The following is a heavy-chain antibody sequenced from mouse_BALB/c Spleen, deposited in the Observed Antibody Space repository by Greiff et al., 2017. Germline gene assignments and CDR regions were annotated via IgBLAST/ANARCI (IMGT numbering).Heavy chain of an antibody. D-gene: IGHD2-4*01. Sequence: EVQLQESGPDLVKPSPSLSLTCPVTGYSITSGYSWHWIRQFPGNKLEWMGYIHYSGSTNYNPSLKSRISITRDTSKNQFFLQLNSVTTEDTATYYCARCQYDYWFAYWGQGTLVTVSA. CDR1: GYSITSGYS. V-gene: IGHV3-1*02. CDR3: ARCQYDYWFAY. CDR2: IHYSGST. J-gene: IGHJ3*01.